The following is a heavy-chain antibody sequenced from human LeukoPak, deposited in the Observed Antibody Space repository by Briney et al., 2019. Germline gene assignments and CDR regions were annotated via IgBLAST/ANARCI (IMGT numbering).Heavy chain of an antibody. CDR2: IIPIFGTA. D-gene: IGHD2-2*01. CDR1: GGTFSSYA. Sequence: SVKVSCKAFGGTFSSYAISWVRQAPGQGLEWMGGIIPIFGTANYAQKFQGRVTITTDESTSTAYMELSSLRSEDTAVYYCARASVVVPAAAESYYYYYIDVWGKGTTVTVSS. CDR3: ARASVVVPAAAESYYYYYIDV. J-gene: IGHJ6*03. V-gene: IGHV1-69*05.